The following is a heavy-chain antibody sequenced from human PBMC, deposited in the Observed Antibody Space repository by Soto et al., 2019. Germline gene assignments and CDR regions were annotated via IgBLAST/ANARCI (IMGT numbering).Heavy chain of an antibody. D-gene: IGHD3-22*01. V-gene: IGHV3-23*01. Sequence: EVQLLESGGGLVQPGGSLRLSCAASGFTFSSYAMSWVRQAPGKGLEWVSAISGSGGSTYYADSVKGRFTISRDNSKNTLYLQMNSRRAEDTDVYYCAKFYSLYGSSGPFVTDYGFDIWGQGTMVTVSS. J-gene: IGHJ3*02. CDR3: AKFYSLYGSSGPFVTDYGFDI. CDR1: GFTFSSYA. CDR2: ISGSGGST.